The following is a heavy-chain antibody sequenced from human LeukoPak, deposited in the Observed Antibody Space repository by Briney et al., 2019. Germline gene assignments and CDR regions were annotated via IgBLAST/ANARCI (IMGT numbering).Heavy chain of an antibody. V-gene: IGHV4-59*01. CDR2: IYYSGST. D-gene: IGHD1-7*01. Sequence: PSETLSPTCTVSGGSISSYYWSWIRQPPGKGLEWIGYIYYSGSTNYNPSLKSRVTISVDTSKNQFSLKLSSVTAADTAVYYCARARSNWDYYFDYWGQGTLVTVSS. J-gene: IGHJ4*02. CDR3: ARARSNWDYYFDY. CDR1: GGSISSYY.